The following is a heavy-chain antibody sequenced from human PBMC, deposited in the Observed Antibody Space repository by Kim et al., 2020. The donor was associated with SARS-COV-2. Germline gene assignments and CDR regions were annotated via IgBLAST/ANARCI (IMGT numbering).Heavy chain of an antibody. CDR1: GGSFSGYY. Sequence: SETLSLTCAVYGGSFSGYYWSWIRQPPGKGLEWIGEINHSGSTDYNPSLKSRVTISVDTSKNQFSLKLSSVTAADTAVYYCARKKGYFDWFGWFDPWGQGTLVTVSS. V-gene: IGHV4-34*01. D-gene: IGHD3-9*01. CDR2: INHSGST. CDR3: ARKKGYFDWFGWFDP. J-gene: IGHJ5*02.